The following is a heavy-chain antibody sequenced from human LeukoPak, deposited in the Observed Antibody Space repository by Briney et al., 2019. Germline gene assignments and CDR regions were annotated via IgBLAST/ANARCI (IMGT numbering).Heavy chain of an antibody. Sequence: ASETLSLTCAVSGGSISSPNWWSWVRQAPGKGLEWIGESFHSGPTNYNPSLKSRITISIDKSKNQFSLRLSSVGVADTAVYYCARVTYVTTKVFDCWGQGILVIVSS. CDR2: SFHSGPT. D-gene: IGHD3-16*01. CDR3: ARVTYVTTKVFDC. J-gene: IGHJ4*02. CDR1: GGSISSPNW. V-gene: IGHV4-4*02.